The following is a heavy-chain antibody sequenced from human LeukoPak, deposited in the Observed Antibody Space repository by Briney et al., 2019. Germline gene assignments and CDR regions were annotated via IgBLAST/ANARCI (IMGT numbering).Heavy chain of an antibody. J-gene: IGHJ6*03. V-gene: IGHV4-39*07. D-gene: IGHD1-26*01. CDR3: ARVRGSSGSYEYYHYMDV. CDR2: IYTSGST. Sequence: SETLSLTCTVSGGSISSSSYYWGWIRQPPGKGLEWIGRIYTSGSTNYNPSLKSRVTMSVDTSKKQFSLKLSSVTAADTAVYYCARVRGSSGSYEYYHYMDVWGKGTTVTVSS. CDR1: GGSISSSSYY.